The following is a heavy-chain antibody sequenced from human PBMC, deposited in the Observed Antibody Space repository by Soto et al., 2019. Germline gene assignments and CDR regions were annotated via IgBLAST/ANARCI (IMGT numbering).Heavy chain of an antibody. D-gene: IGHD3-9*01. J-gene: IGHJ4*02. CDR3: ARVAVGLYYDILTGYSDY. V-gene: IGHV1-18*01. CDR1: GYTFTSYG. CDR2: ISAYNGNT. Sequence: ASVKVSCKASGYTFTSYGISWVRQAPGQGLEWMGWISAYNGNTNYAQKLQGRVTMTTDTSTSTAYMELRSLRSDDTAVYYCARVAVGLYYDILTGYSDYWGQGTQVTVSS.